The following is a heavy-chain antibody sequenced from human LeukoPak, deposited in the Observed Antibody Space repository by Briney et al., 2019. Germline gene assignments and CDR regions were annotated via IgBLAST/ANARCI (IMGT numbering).Heavy chain of an antibody. D-gene: IGHD5-24*01. V-gene: IGHV3-23*01. CDR3: AKSGYNRFDY. CDR2: ISGSGSGGST. Sequence: GGSLRLSCAASGFTFSSSAMSWVRQAPGQGLEWVSSISGSGSGGSTYYADSVEGRFTISRDNSKNTLYLQMNSLRAEDTAVYYCAKSGYNRFDYWGQGTLVTVSS. CDR1: GFTFSSSA. J-gene: IGHJ4*02.